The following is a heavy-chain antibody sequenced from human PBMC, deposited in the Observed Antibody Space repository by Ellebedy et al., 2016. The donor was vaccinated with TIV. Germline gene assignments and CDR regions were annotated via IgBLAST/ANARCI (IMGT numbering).Heavy chain of an antibody. CDR2: IVSSGST. V-gene: IGHV4-59*01. CDR1: YGSISSYY. Sequence: MPSETLSLTCTVSYGSISSYYWSRIRQPPGKGLEWLGYIVSSGSTTYNPSLKSRLTMSIDTPKKQISLKVSSVTAWDTGVYFCARSNISFLGETDAFDIWGQGTRVTVSS. D-gene: IGHD3-3*01. CDR3: ARSNISFLGETDAFDI. J-gene: IGHJ3*02.